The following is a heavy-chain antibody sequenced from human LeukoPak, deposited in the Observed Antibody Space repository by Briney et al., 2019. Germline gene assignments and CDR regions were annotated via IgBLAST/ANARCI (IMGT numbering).Heavy chain of an antibody. CDR3: ARGDDHGDIKHDWFDP. Sequence: SETLSLTCSVSGGSVSGYYWSWIRQPPGKGLEWIGYIFYRGSTNYNPSLKSRVTISVDTSKNQFSLKLNSVTAADTAIYYRARGDDHGDIKHDWFDPWGQGILVTVSS. V-gene: IGHV4-59*08. D-gene: IGHD4-17*01. CDR2: IFYRGST. J-gene: IGHJ5*02. CDR1: GGSVSGYY.